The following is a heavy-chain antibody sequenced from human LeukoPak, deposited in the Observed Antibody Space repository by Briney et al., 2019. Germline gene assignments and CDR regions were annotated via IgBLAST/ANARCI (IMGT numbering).Heavy chain of an antibody. D-gene: IGHD1-26*01. CDR3: ARGNSGSYYEGAFDD. Sequence: PSQTLSLTCTVSGGSISSGDCYWSRMRQPPGKGLEWIGYIYYSASTNHNPSLKSRVTISVDTSKNQFSLKLSSVTAADTAVYYCARGNSGSYYEGAFDDWGQGTLVTVSS. CDR1: GGSISSGDCY. V-gene: IGHV4-30-4*01. J-gene: IGHJ4*02. CDR2: IYYSAST.